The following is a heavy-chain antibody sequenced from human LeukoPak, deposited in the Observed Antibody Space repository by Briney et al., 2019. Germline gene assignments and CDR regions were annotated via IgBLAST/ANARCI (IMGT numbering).Heavy chain of an antibody. D-gene: IGHD2-2*01. CDR1: GFTFSSYA. Sequence: GGSLRLSCAASGFTFSSYALSWVRQAPGKGLEWVSAISGSGGSTYYVDSVKGRFTISRDNAKNSLYLQMNSLRAEDTAVYYCARGIVIVPAARGKYFDYWGQGTLVTVSS. CDR2: ISGSGGST. J-gene: IGHJ4*02. CDR3: ARGIVIVPAARGKYFDY. V-gene: IGHV3-23*01.